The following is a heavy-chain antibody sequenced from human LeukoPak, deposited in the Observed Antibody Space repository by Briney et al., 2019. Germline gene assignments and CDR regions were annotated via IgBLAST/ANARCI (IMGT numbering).Heavy chain of an antibody. CDR1: GYTLTELS. CDR2: FDPEDGET. J-gene: IGHJ4*02. Sequence: ASVKVSCKVSGYTLTELSMHWVRQAPGKGLEWMGGFDPEDGETIYAQKFQGRVTMTEDTSTDTAYMELSSLRSEDTAVYYCARGGYCSSTSCYSIGIDYWGQGTLVTVSS. V-gene: IGHV1-24*01. D-gene: IGHD2-2*02. CDR3: ARGGYCSSTSCYSIGIDY.